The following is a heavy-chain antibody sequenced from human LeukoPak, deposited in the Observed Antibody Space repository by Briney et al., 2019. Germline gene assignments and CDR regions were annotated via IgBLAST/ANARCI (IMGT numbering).Heavy chain of an antibody. CDR1: GFIFSSYS. CDR3: AYTSGYDFSSYYYYYMDV. V-gene: IGHV3-21*01. J-gene: IGHJ6*03. D-gene: IGHD5-12*01. CDR2: ISSGSSYI. Sequence: PGGPLRLSCAAFGFIFSSYSMNWVRQAPGKGLEWVSSISSGSSYIYYADSVKGRFTISRDNAKNSLYLQMNSLSAEDTAVYYCAYTSGYDFSSYYYYYMDVWGKGTTVTVSS.